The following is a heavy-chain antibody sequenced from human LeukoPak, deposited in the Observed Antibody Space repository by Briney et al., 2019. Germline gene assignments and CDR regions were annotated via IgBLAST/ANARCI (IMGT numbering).Heavy chain of an antibody. CDR3: TRDDFGIKTDWEDYYYMDV. CDR1: GGSISSNSYY. Sequence: PSETLSLTCAVSGGSISSNSYYWGWIRQPPGKGLEWIGSIYYSGSTYYNPSLKSRVTISIDTSKNQFSLNLRSVSAADTAVYYCTRDDFGIKTDWEDYYYMDVWGKGTTVTVSS. D-gene: IGHD3-3*01. J-gene: IGHJ6*03. CDR2: IYYSGST. V-gene: IGHV4-39*02.